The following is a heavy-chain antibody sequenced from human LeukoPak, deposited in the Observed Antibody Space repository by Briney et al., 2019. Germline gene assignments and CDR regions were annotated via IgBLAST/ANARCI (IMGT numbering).Heavy chain of an antibody. Sequence: GASVKVSCKVSGYTLTELSMHWVRQAPGKGLEWMGGFDPEDGETIYAQKFQGRVTITADESTSTAYMELSSLRSEDTAVYYCARGAHGDFRGYFDYWGQGTLVTASS. V-gene: IGHV1-24*01. J-gene: IGHJ4*02. CDR3: ARGAHGDFRGYFDY. D-gene: IGHD4-17*01. CDR2: FDPEDGET. CDR1: GYTLTELS.